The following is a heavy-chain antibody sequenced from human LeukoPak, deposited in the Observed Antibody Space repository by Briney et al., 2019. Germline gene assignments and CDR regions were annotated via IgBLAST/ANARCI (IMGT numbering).Heavy chain of an antibody. CDR1: GFTFSSYG. Sequence: GGSLRLSCAASGFTFSSYGMHWVRQAPGKGLEWVAVISYDGSNKYYADSVKGRFTISRDNSKNTLYLQMNSLRAEDTAVYYCAKDGGSYCGGDCYIDYWGQGTLVTVSS. J-gene: IGHJ4*02. CDR2: ISYDGSNK. D-gene: IGHD2-21*02. CDR3: AKDGGSYCGGDCYIDY. V-gene: IGHV3-30*18.